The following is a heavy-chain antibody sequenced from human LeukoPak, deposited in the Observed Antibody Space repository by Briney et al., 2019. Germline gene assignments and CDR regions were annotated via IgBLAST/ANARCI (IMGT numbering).Heavy chain of an antibody. CDR2: IKQDGSER. V-gene: IGHV3-7*01. J-gene: IGHJ5*02. D-gene: IGHD1-26*01. CDR3: ARPVGADWFDP. Sequence: PGGSLRLSCAASGFTFSSYWMSWVRQAPGKGLEWVANIKQDGSERYYVDSVKGRFTISRDNAKNSLYLQMNSLRAEDTAVYYCARPVGADWFDPWGQGTLVTVSP. CDR1: GFTFSSYW.